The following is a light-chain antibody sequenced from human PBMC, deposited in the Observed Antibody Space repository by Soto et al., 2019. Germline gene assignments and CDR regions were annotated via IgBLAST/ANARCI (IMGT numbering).Light chain of an antibody. J-gene: IGKJ5*01. CDR3: QQYGSSPIT. V-gene: IGKV3-20*01. Sequence: ILWTQSPGTLSLSPGESLTLSCKASQSVTSGYLAWYQQEPGQAPRLLFYGASSRATGIPDRFTGSGSGTDFTLTISRLEPEDFPVYYCQQYGSSPITFGQGTRLEI. CDR2: GAS. CDR1: QSVTSGY.